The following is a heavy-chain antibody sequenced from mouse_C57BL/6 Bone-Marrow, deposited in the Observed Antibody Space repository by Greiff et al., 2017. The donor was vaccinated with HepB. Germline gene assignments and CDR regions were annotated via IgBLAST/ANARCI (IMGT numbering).Heavy chain of an antibody. CDR2: ITHSGET. V-gene: IGHV12-3*01. CDR3: AGVFYYYGSSYGWYFDV. Sequence: QVQLQQSGPGLVKPSQSLFLTCSITGFPITSGYYWIWIRQSPGKPLEWMGYITHSGETFYNPSLQSPISITRETSKNQFFLQLNSVTTEDTAMYYCAGVFYYYGSSYGWYFDVWGTGTTVTVSS. CDR1: GFPITSGYY. D-gene: IGHD1-1*01. J-gene: IGHJ1*03.